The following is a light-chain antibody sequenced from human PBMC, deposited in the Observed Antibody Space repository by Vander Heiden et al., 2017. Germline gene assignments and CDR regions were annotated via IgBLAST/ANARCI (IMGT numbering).Light chain of an antibody. J-gene: IGKJ2*01. CDR2: DSS. CDR3: QQYGSTAYT. Sequence: EIVLTQSPGTLSLSPGERAALSCRASHSIIGNYVAWYQQKPGQATRLLIYDSSSRATGIPDRCSGRVAGTVFTLTISILEPEDFVVYYCQQYGSTAYTFGQGTKLEIK. V-gene: IGKV3-20*01. CDR1: HSIIGNY.